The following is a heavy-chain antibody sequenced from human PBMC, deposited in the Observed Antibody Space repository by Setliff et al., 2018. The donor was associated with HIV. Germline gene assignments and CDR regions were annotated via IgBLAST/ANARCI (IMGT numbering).Heavy chain of an antibody. CDR1: VYTFTYLF. CDR2: INPKTGDT. Sequence: ASVKVSCKASVYTFTYLFIHWVRLAPGRGLEWVGLINPKTGDTSYAQKFQGRVTMTRDTSISTAYMDLDRLGSDDTAVYYCARDPRFSGYAQAFDYWGQGSPVTVSS. J-gene: IGHJ4*02. CDR3: ARDPRFSGYAQAFDY. D-gene: IGHD5-12*01. V-gene: IGHV1-2*02.